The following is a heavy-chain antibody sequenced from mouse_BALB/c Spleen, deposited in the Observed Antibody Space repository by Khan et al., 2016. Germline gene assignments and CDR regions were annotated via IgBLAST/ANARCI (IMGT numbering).Heavy chain of an antibody. CDR1: EYTFTNYG. Sequence: QVQLQQSGPELKKPGETVKISCKASEYTFTNYGMNCVKHAPGKGLNWMGWINTNTGEPTYAEEFKGRFAFSLEASASTAYLQINNLKNEDSATYCGARTGDYTYYAMDYWGQGTSGTVSS. CDR2: INTNTGEP. D-gene: IGHD2-13*01. V-gene: IGHV9-3*02. CDR3: ARTGDYTYYAMDY. J-gene: IGHJ4*01.